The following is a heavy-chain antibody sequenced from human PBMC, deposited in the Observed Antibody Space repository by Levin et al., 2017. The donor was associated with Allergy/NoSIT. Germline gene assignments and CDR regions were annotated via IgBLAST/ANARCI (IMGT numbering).Heavy chain of an antibody. CDR1: GYTFTSYG. CDR3: ARGPIGYCSGGSCYPNDY. D-gene: IGHD2-15*01. Sequence: ASVKVSCKASGYTFTSYGISWVRQAPGQGLEWMGWISAYNGNTNYAQKLQGRVTMTTDTSTSTAYMELRSLRSDDTAVYYCARGPIGYCSGGSCYPNDYWGQGTLVTVSS. V-gene: IGHV1-18*01. J-gene: IGHJ4*02. CDR2: ISAYNGNT.